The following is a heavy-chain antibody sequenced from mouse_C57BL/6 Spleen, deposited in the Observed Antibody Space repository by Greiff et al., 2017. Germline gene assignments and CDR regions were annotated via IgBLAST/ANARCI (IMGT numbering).Heavy chain of an antibody. V-gene: IGHV1-82*01. CDR2: IYPGDGDT. J-gene: IGHJ4*01. D-gene: IGHD1-1*01. Sequence: QVQLKESGPELVKPGASVKISCKASGYAFSSSWMNWVKQRPGKGLEWIGRIYPGDGDTNYNGKFKGKATLTADNSSSTADMQLSSLTSEDSAVYFCARGDYYGSRNYAMDYWGQGTSVTVSS. CDR3: ARGDYYGSRNYAMDY. CDR1: GYAFSSSW.